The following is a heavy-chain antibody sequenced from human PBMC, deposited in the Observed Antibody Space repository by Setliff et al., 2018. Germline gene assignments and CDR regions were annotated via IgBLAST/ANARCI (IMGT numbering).Heavy chain of an antibody. CDR1: GFTLISYA. D-gene: IGHD1-26*01. J-gene: IGHJ3*02. CDR2: TRNRANSYIT. V-gene: IGHV3-72*01. CDR3: ARDLPRGGGASRGAFDI. Sequence: GGSLRLSCAASGFTLISYAMHWVRQAPGKGLEWIGRTRNRANSYITDYAASVKGRFIISRDDSTLYLQMNSLKIEDTAVYYCARDLPRGGGASRGAFDIWGQGTLVTVSS.